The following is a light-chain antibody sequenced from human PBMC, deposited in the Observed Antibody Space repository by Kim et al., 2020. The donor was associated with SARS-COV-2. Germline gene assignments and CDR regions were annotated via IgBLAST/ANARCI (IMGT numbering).Light chain of an antibody. J-gene: IGLJ2*01. CDR2: YDS. V-gene: IGLV3-21*04. Sequence: APGKTARITCGGNNIGSKRVLWYQQKPGQAPVLVIYYDSDRPSGIPERFSGSNSGNTATLTISRVEAGDEADYYCQVWDSSSDHVVFGGGTQLTVL. CDR1: NIGSKR. CDR3: QVWDSSSDHVV.